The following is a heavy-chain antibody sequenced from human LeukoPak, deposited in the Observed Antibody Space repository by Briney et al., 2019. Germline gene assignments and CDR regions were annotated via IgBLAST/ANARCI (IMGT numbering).Heavy chain of an antibody. CDR1: GGSISSNKYY. CDR2: IYYSGST. J-gene: IGHJ3*02. V-gene: IGHV4-39*01. D-gene: IGHD1-26*01. Sequence: SETLSLTCIVSGGSISSNKYYWGWIRQPPGKGLEWIGSIYYSGSTYYNPTLKSRVTIFVDTSKNQFSLKLSSVTAADTAVYYCATPYSGGYQGLDIWGQGTMVTVSS. CDR3: ATPYSGGYQGLDI.